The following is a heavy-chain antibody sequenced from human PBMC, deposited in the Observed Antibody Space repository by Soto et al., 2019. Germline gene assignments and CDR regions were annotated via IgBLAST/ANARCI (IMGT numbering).Heavy chain of an antibody. CDR1: GGTFSSYA. J-gene: IGHJ6*02. D-gene: IGHD4-4*01. Sequence: QVQLVQSGAEVKEPGSSVKVSCKASGGTFSSYAISWVRQAPGQGLEWMGGIIPLFRTPDYAQKFQGRVTLTSDKXTSTAYMELSSLRFDDTAVYYCARDNDRLQLGGNYYYIMDVWGQGTTITVSS. V-gene: IGHV1-69*14. CDR3: ARDNDRLQLGGNYYYIMDV. CDR2: IIPLFRTP.